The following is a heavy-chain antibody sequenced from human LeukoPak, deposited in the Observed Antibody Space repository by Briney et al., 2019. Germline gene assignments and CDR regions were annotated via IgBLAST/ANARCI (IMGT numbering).Heavy chain of an antibody. V-gene: IGHV4-39*01. CDR2: IYYSGST. CDR1: GASISSCSYY. CDR3: ARHVRVGANDY. D-gene: IGHD1-26*01. Sequence: KPSEPLSLTCTASGASISSCSYYWGWIRRPPGKGLEWIGSIYYSGSTYYNPSLKSRVTISVDTSKNQFSLKLSSVTAADTAVYYCARHVRVGANDYWGQGTLVTVSS. J-gene: IGHJ4*02.